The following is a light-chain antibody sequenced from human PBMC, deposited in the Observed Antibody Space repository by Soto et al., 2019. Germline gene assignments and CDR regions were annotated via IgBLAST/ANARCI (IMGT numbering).Light chain of an antibody. J-gene: IGKJ2*01. V-gene: IGKV3-20*01. CDR3: QQXGSSPTYT. CDR1: QSVSSSY. Sequence: EIVLTQSPGTLSLSPGERATLSCRASQSVSSSYLAWYQQKPGQAPRLLIYGASSRATGIPDRFSGSGSGTDFTLTISRXEPEDFXVYXXQQXGSSPTYTFGQGTKLEIK. CDR2: GAS.